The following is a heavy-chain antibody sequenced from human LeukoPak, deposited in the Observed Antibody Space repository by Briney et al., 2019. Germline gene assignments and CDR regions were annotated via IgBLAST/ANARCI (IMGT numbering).Heavy chain of an antibody. V-gene: IGHV4-4*07. Sequence: SETLSLTCTVSGGSVSNYYWNWIRQPAGKGLEWIGRIHTSGSTNYNPSLKSRPTVSVDTSKSQFSLKLTSVTAADTAVYYCARDQGSGWYEEWGQGTLVTVSS. J-gene: IGHJ4*02. D-gene: IGHD6-19*01. CDR3: ARDQGSGWYEE. CDR1: GGSVSNYY. CDR2: IHTSGST.